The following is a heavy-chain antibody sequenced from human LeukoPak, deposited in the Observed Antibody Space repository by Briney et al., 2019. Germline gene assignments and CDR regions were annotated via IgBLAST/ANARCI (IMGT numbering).Heavy chain of an antibody. CDR3: ARGQSVGWEIGVCDF. V-gene: IGHV3-33*01. CDR2: IKYDASDE. D-gene: IGHD1-26*01. CDR1: GVSFSGYA. J-gene: IGHJ4*02. Sequence: GGSLRLSCAVSGVSFSGYAMHWVRQAPGKGLEWVGLIKYDASDEYYADSVKGRFTISRDDSRNTLYLQMTSLRAEDTAVYYCARGQSVGWEIGVCDFWGQGSLVTVSS.